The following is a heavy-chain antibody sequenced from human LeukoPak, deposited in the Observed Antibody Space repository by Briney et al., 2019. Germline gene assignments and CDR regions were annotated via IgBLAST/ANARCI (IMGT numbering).Heavy chain of an antibody. V-gene: IGHV4-34*01. Sequence: PSETLSLTCAVYGGSFSGYYWSWIRQPPGKGLEWIVEINHSGSTNYNPSLKSRVTISVDTSKNQFSLKLSSVTAADTAVYYCAGTTITMVRGVIPYYFDYWGQGTLVTVSS. CDR2: INHSGST. CDR1: GGSFSGYY. J-gene: IGHJ4*02. CDR3: AGTTITMVRGVIPYYFDY. D-gene: IGHD3-10*01.